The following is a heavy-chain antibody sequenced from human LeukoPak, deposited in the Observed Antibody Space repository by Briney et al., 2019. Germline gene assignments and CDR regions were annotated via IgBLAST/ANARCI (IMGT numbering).Heavy chain of an antibody. CDR1: GGSFSSYY. CDR2: IYYSGST. J-gene: IGHJ4*02. Sequence: SETLSLTCAVYGGSFSSYYWGWIRQPPGKGLEWIGSIYYSGSTYYNPSLKSRVTISVDTSKNQFSLKLSSVTAADTAVYYCARPPPGGYDPNSPEYYFDYWGQGTLVTAPS. V-gene: IGHV4-39*01. CDR3: ARPPPGGYDPNSPEYYFDY. D-gene: IGHD5-12*01.